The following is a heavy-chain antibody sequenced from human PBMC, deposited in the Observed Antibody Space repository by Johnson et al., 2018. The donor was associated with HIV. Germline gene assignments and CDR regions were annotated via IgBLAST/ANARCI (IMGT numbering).Heavy chain of an antibody. CDR3: TTGDGSGSYGVGSNDAFDI. CDR1: GFSFDDYG. Sequence: VQLVESGGGVVRPGGSLRLSCAASGFSFDDYGLSWVRQAPGKGLEWASGINWNGGSTSYADSVQGRFTISRDNAKNSLYLQMNSLKTEDTAVYYCTTGDGSGSYGVGSNDAFDIWGQGTMVTVSS. V-gene: IGHV3-20*04. J-gene: IGHJ3*02. CDR2: INWNGGST. D-gene: IGHD3-10*01.